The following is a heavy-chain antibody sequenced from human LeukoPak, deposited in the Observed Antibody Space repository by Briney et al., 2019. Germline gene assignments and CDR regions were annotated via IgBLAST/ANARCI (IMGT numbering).Heavy chain of an antibody. J-gene: IGHJ6*02. CDR3: AKDIYGMDV. Sequence: GRSLRLSCAASGFTFSSYGMHWVRPAPGKGLEWVAVISYDGSNKYHAASVKGRFTISRDNSKNTLYLQMNSLRAEDTAVYYCAKDIYGMDVWGQGTTVTVSS. CDR2: ISYDGSNK. V-gene: IGHV3-30*18. CDR1: GFTFSSYG.